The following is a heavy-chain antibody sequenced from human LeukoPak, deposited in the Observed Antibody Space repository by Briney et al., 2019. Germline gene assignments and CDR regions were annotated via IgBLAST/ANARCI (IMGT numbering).Heavy chain of an antibody. Sequence: PGGSLRLSCAASGFTFSSYSMNWARQAPGKGLEWVSYISSSGSTIYYADSVKGRFTISRDNADNSLYLQMNSLRGEDTAVYYCARSYSSSSGTAWDNWGQGTLVTVSS. V-gene: IGHV3-48*04. J-gene: IGHJ4*02. CDR2: ISSSGSTI. CDR3: ARSYSSSSGTAWDN. D-gene: IGHD6-6*01. CDR1: GFTFSSYS.